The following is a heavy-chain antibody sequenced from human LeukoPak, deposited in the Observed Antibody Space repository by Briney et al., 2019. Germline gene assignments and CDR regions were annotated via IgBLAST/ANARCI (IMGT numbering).Heavy chain of an antibody. D-gene: IGHD1-26*01. Sequence: GGSLRLSCAASGFSFSSYNMNWVRQTPGKGLEWVSSITSSSTYTSYADSVKGRFTISRDNARNSLYLQMNSLRAEDTAVYYCARDPYSGTYGDTYYYYMDVWGKGTTVTISS. J-gene: IGHJ6*03. CDR3: ARDPYSGTYGDTYYYYMDV. CDR2: ITSSSTYT. V-gene: IGHV3-21*01. CDR1: GFSFSSYN.